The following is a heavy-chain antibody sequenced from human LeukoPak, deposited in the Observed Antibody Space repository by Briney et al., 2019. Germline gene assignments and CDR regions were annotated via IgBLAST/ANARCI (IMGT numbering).Heavy chain of an antibody. CDR3: ARDGGGSYRRFDY. D-gene: IGHD1-26*01. V-gene: IGHV1-2*02. CDR1: GYTFTGYY. Sequence: ASVKVSCKASGYTFTGYYMHWVRQAPGQGLEWMGWINPNSGGTNYAQKFQGRVTMTRDTSISTAYMELSRLRSDDTAVYYCARDGGGSYRRFDYWGQGTLVTVSS. CDR2: INPNSGGT. J-gene: IGHJ4*02.